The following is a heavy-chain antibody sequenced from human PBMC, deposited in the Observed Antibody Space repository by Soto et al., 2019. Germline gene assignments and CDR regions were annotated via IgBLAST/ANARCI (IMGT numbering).Heavy chain of an antibody. V-gene: IGHV3-21*01. D-gene: IGHD3-3*01. CDR3: ASEANTIYAPHGLDV. Sequence: EVQLVESGGGLVKPGGSLRLSCAVSGFPFDSYSMSWVRQAPGQGLEWLASLSSGSFYIFHADSIRGRFTISRDDAKNLLFLQLNSLTIADTATYYCASEANTIYAPHGLDVWGQGTAVTVSS. J-gene: IGHJ6*02. CDR2: LSSGSFYI. CDR1: GFPFDSYS.